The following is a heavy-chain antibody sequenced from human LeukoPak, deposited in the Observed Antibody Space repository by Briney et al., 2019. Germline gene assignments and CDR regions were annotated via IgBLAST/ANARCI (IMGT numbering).Heavy chain of an antibody. CDR1: GFTFTRYR. CDR3: ARSESTMTTWSMDY. J-gene: IGHJ4*02. D-gene: IGHD4-17*01. CDR2: IKQDGSER. Sequence: GGSLILSCAASGFTFTRYRMTWVRQAPGKGLEWVANIKQDGSERYYVDSVDGRFTISRDNAKNSLFLQMNSLRDDDTAVYYCARSESTMTTWSMDYWGQGALVMVSS. V-gene: IGHV3-7*01.